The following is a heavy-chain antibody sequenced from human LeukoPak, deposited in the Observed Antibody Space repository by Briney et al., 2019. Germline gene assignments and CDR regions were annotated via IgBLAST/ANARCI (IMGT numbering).Heavy chain of an antibody. CDR3: AGGPGFLIDC. J-gene: IGHJ4*02. V-gene: IGHV3-7*01. D-gene: IGHD3-3*01. Sequence: GGSLRLSCAASGFTFSSYWMSWVRQAPGKGLEWVANINQGGSQKHYVDSVKGRLTISRDNAKNLLYLQMNSLRAEDTAVYYCAGGPGFLIDCWGQGSLVTVSS. CDR2: INQGGSQK. CDR1: GFTFSSYW.